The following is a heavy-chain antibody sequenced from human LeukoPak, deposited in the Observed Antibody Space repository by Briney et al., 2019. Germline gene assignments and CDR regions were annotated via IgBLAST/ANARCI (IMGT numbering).Heavy chain of an antibody. CDR2: IYISGST. V-gene: IGHV4-4*07. D-gene: IGHD3-22*01. J-gene: IGHJ4*02. CDR3: ASHYYYDSSGYSFDY. Sequence: SETLSLTXSVSGGSISSYYWSWIRQPAGKGLEWIGRIYISGSTNYNPSLKSRVTMSVDTSKNQFSLKLSSVTAADTAVYYCASHYYYDSSGYSFDYWGQGTLVTVSS. CDR1: GGSISSYY.